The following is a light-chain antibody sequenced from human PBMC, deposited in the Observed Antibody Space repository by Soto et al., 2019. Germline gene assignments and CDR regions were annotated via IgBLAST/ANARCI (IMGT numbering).Light chain of an antibody. J-gene: IGKJ5*01. CDR3: QQRSNWPSIT. CDR2: DAS. CDR1: QSVSSY. V-gene: IGKV3-11*01. Sequence: DIVLTLSPGTLSLSPGERATHSSRASQSVSSYLAWYQQKPGQAPRLLIYDASNRATGIPARFSDSGSGTSFTLTNNSLGPEDFAVYYCQQRSNWPSITFGQGKRLEIK.